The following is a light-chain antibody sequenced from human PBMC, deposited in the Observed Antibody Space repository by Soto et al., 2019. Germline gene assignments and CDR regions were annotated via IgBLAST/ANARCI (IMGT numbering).Light chain of an antibody. CDR3: SSYTSSESLDVL. CDR1: ISDVGGYNY. CDR2: QVS. V-gene: IGLV2-14*03. J-gene: IGLJ3*02. Sequence: QSALTQPASVSGSPGQSITISCTGTISDVGGYNYVSWYQQHPGEAPKLLIYQVSNRPSGVSDRFSGSKSGNTASLTISGLQAEDEADYYCSSYTSSESLDVLFGGGTKVTVL.